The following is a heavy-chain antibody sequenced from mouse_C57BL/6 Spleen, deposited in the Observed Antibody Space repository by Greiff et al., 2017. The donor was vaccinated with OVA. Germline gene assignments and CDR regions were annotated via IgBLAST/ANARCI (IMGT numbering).Heavy chain of an antibody. CDR2: IYPGDGDT. J-gene: IGHJ3*01. CDR3: AFLLQGFAY. CDR1: GYAFSSSW. D-gene: IGHD2-10*01. V-gene: IGHV1-82*01. Sequence: VQVVESGPELVKPGASVKISCKASGYAFSSSWMNWVKQRPGKGLEWIGRIYPGDGDTNYNGKFKGKATLTADKSSSTAYMQLSSLTSEDSAVYFCAFLLQGFAYWGQGTLVTVSA.